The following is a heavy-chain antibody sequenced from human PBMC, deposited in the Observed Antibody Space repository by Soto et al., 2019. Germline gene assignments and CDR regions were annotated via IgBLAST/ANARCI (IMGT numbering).Heavy chain of an antibody. V-gene: IGHV3-30-3*01. D-gene: IGHD5-18*01. Sequence: QVQLVESGGGVVQPGRSLRLSCAASGFTFSSYAMHWVRQAPGKGLEWVAVISYDGSNKYYADSVKGRFTISRDNSKNTLYLQMNSLRAEDTAVYYCARDLAPRGYSYGYGYWGQGTLVTVSS. CDR2: ISYDGSNK. CDR3: ARDLAPRGYSYGYGY. J-gene: IGHJ4*02. CDR1: GFTFSSYA.